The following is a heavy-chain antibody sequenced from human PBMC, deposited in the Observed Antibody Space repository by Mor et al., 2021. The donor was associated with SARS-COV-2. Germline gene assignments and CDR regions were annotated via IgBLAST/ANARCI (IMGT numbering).Heavy chain of an antibody. Sequence: SASGGSTYYSDSVKGRFTISRDNSKNTLFLQMNSLRAEDTAVYYCAKSGSNRIAAAGTTYWGQGTLVTVSS. CDR3: AKSGSNRIAAAGTTY. D-gene: IGHD6-13*01. V-gene: IGHV3-23*01. CDR2: SASGGST. J-gene: IGHJ4*02.